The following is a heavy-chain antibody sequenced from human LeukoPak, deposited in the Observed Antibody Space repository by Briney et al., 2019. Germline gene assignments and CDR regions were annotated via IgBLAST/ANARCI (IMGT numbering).Heavy chain of an antibody. CDR3: ANRDYYDSSGYHGFDY. J-gene: IGHJ4*02. D-gene: IGHD3-22*01. CDR1: GFTFSSYG. CDR2: ISYDGSNK. V-gene: IGHV3-30*18. Sequence: PGGSLRLSCAASGFTFSSYGMHWVRQAPGKGLEWVAVISYDGSNKYYADSVKGRFTISKDNSKNTLYLQMNSLRAEDTAVYYCANRDYYDSSGYHGFDYWGQGTLVTVSS.